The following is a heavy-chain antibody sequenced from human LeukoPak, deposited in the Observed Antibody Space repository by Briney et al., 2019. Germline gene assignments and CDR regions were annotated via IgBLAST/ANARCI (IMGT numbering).Heavy chain of an antibody. CDR3: ARGRHPGPTWISEY. Sequence: ASVKVSCKASEYTFTSYDINWVRRATGQGLEWMGWMNPNSGNTGYAQKFQGRVTMTRNTSTSTAYMELSSLTFEDTAVYYCARGRHPGPTWISEYWGQGTLVTVSS. D-gene: IGHD5-12*01. CDR2: MNPNSGNT. V-gene: IGHV1-8*01. CDR1: EYTFTSYD. J-gene: IGHJ4*02.